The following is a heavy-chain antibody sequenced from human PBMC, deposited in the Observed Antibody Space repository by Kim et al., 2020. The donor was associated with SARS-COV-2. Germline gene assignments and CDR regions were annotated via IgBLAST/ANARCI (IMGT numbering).Heavy chain of an antibody. J-gene: IGHJ4*02. Sequence: TPNYAQMFKGRVEITADSSTSTAYMKLSSLRSDDTAVYYCARDPNGDFDHWGQGTLVTVSS. CDR2: TP. CDR3: ARDPNGDFDH. D-gene: IGHD2-8*01. V-gene: IGHV1-69*06.